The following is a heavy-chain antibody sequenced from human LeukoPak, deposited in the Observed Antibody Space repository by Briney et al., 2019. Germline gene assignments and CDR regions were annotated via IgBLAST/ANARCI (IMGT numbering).Heavy chain of an antibody. CDR2: IVVGTGKT. CDR1: GFTNSNSS. V-gene: IGHV1-58*01. CDR3: AATSIRMVQRIIYYGKDV. D-gene: IGHD3-10*01. J-gene: IGHJ6*02. Sequence: TSVKVSCKASGFTNSNSSVQWVRQARGQRPEWIGWIVVGTGKTNYAQRLQERVTITRDMSTGTVDMELSSLRSEDTAAYYCAATSIRMVQRIIYYGKDVWGQGTTVTVS.